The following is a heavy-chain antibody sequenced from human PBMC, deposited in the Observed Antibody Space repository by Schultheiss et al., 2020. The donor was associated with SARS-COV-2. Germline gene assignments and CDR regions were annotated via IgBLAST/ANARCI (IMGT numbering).Heavy chain of an antibody. CDR3: ARSDDPRGYYYMDV. V-gene: IGHV3-23*01. Sequence: GGSLRLSCAASGFTFSSYGMHWVRQAPGKGLEWVSAISGSGGSTYYADSVKGRFTISRDNSKNTLYLQMNSLRAEDTAVYYCARSDDPRGYYYMDVWGKGTTVTVSS. CDR1: GFTFSSYG. D-gene: IGHD3-16*01. CDR2: ISGSGGST. J-gene: IGHJ6*03.